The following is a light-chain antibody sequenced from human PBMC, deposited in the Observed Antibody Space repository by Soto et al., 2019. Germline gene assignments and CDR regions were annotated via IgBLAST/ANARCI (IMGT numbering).Light chain of an antibody. CDR1: SSDVGGYNY. V-gene: IGLV2-14*03. Sequence: QSVLTQPASVSGSPGQAITISCTGTSSDVGGYNYVSWYQHHPGKAPKLMIFDVSTRPSGVSNRFSGSKSGNTASLTISGLHPEDEADYYCSSYTTSNTRQIVFGTGTTVPV. J-gene: IGLJ1*01. CDR2: DVS. CDR3: SSYTTSNTRQIV.